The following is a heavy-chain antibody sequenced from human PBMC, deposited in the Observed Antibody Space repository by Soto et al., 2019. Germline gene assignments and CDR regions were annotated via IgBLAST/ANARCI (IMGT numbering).Heavy chain of an antibody. D-gene: IGHD2-15*01. Sequence: ASVKVSCKASGYTFTSYDINWVRQATGQGLEWMGWMNPNSGNTGYAQKFQGRVTMTRNTSISTAYMELSSLRSEDTAVYYCARALRVCSGGSCYYYFDYWGQGTLVTVSS. CDR2: MNPNSGNT. J-gene: IGHJ4*02. CDR3: ARALRVCSGGSCYYYFDY. CDR1: GYTFTSYD. V-gene: IGHV1-8*01.